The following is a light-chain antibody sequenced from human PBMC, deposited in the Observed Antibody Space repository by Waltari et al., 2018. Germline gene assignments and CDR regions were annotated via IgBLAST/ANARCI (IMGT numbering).Light chain of an antibody. V-gene: IGKV4-1*01. J-gene: IGKJ1*01. Sequence: DIVMTQSPDSLAVSLGERATINCKSSQSVLYSSKNNNYLAWYRQKPGQPPKLLFYGASTRAAGVPDRFGGSGSGTDFTLTISSLQAEDVAVYYCQQYYTTPRTFGQGTTVEIK. CDR1: QSVLYSSKNNNY. CDR2: GAS. CDR3: QQYYTTPRT.